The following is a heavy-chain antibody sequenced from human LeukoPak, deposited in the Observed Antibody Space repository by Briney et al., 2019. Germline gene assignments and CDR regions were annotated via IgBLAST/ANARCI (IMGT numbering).Heavy chain of an antibody. J-gene: IGHJ2*01. CDR1: GGSFSGYY. CDR3: ARDALRGYCSSTSCRYWYFDL. V-gene: IGHV4-34*01. D-gene: IGHD2-2*01. Sequence: SETLSLTCAVCGGSFSGYYWSWIRQPPGKGLEWIGEINHSGSTNYNPSLKSRVTISVDTSKNQFSLKLSSVTAADTAVYYCARDALRGYCSSTSCRYWYFDLWGRGTLVTVSS. CDR2: INHSGST.